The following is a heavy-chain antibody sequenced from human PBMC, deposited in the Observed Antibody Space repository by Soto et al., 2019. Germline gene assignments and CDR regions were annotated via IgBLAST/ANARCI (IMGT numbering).Heavy chain of an antibody. J-gene: IGHJ5*02. CDR3: ARVVPGAEAWFGP. D-gene: IGHD2-2*01. CDR1: GHTFSNYG. CDR2: ISLYSDGT. V-gene: IGHV1-18*01. Sequence: ASVKVSCKTSGHTFSNYGITGVRRAPGQPLEWLGWISLYSDGTNYAQKFQGRVSMTTDTSTTTAYMELRSLRSDDTAVYYCARVVPGAEAWFGPWGQGTLVTVSS.